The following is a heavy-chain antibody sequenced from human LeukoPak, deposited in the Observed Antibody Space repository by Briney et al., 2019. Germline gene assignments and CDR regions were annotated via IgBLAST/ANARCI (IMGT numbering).Heavy chain of an antibody. D-gene: IGHD6-19*01. CDR2: ISYDGSNK. CDR3: ARDRDSSGLN. Sequence: GSLRLSCAASGFTFSSYAMHWVRQAPGKGLEWVAVISYDGSNKYYADSVKGRFTISRDNSKNTLYLQMNSLRAEDTAAYYCARDRDSSGLNWGQGTLVTVSS. J-gene: IGHJ1*01. CDR1: GFTFSSYA. V-gene: IGHV3-30*04.